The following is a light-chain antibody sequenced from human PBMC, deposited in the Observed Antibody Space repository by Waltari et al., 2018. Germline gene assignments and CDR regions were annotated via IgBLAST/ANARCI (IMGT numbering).Light chain of an antibody. CDR2: YDD. CDR1: TYNIPNNA. Sequence: QSVLTQPPSVSEAPRERVTIPCSGSTYNIPNNAVNWYQQLPGTAPKLLIYYDDLLPSGVSDRFSASKSGTSASLAISGLQSEDEADYYCSVWDDSLNGQVFGGGTKLTVL. CDR3: SVWDDSLNGQV. V-gene: IGLV1-36*01. J-gene: IGLJ2*01.